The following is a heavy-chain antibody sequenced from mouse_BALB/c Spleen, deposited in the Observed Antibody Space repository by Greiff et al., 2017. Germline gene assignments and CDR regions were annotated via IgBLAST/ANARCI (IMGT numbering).Heavy chain of an antibody. J-gene: IGHJ3*01. CDR3: ARKGVGNYGGLFAY. Sequence: QVQLQQSGPELVKPGASVKISCKASGYAFSSSWMNWVKQRPGQGLEWIGRIYPGDGDTNYNGKFKGKATLTADKSSSTAYMQLSSLTSVDSAVYFCARKGVGNYGGLFAYWGQGTLVTVSA. CDR2: IYPGDGDT. V-gene: IGHV1-82*01. D-gene: IGHD2-1*01. CDR1: GYAFSSSW.